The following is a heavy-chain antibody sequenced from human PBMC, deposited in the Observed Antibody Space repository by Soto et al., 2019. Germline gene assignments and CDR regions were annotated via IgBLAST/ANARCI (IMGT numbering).Heavy chain of an antibody. Sequence: ASVKVSCKVSGYTLTELSMHWVRQAPGKGLEWMGGFDPEDGETIYAQKFQGRVTMTEDTSTATAYMELRGMRSEDTAVYSWAQGARYSQLLTPPTYWGQGTLVTVSS. J-gene: IGHJ4*02. CDR3: AQGARYSQLLTPPTY. CDR2: FDPEDGET. D-gene: IGHD2-2*01. CDR1: GYTLTELS. V-gene: IGHV1-24*01.